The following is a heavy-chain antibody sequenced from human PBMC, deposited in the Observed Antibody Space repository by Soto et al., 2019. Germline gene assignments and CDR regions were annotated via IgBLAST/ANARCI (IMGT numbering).Heavy chain of an antibody. CDR1: GYTFTSHN. J-gene: IGHJ6*02. D-gene: IGHD1-1*01. V-gene: IGHV1-18*04. Sequence: QVQLVQSGPEMKWPGASVKVSCQASGYTFTSHNISWVRQAPGQGLEWMGWISPYSGNTDYAQNLQGRVTMTTDTLTSTAYMELSSLRSDDAAVYYCARDKQERLFYYYYGLDVWGQGTTVTISS. CDR3: ARDKQERLFYYYYGLDV. CDR2: ISPYSGNT.